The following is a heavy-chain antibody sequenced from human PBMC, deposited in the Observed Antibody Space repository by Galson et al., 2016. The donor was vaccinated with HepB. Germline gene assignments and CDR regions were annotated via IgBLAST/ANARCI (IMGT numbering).Heavy chain of an antibody. J-gene: IGHJ4*02. V-gene: IGHV3-23*01. CDR1: GLTLNNFV. Sequence: SLRLSCAASGLTLNNFVINWIRQAPGKGLEWVSGISVSGDHVYYADSVKGRFTISRDNSQNALYLQMNSLRAEDTALYYCAKSYYEPREMPDYWGQGTLVTASS. CDR2: ISVSGDHV. D-gene: IGHD3-22*01. CDR3: AKSYYEPREMPDY.